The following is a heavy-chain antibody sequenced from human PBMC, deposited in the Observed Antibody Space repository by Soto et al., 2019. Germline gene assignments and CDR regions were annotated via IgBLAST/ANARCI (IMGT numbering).Heavy chain of an antibody. J-gene: IGHJ4*02. D-gene: IGHD3-10*01. V-gene: IGHV4-4*07. CDR3: ARGPGGFGDFSLDY. CDR1: GGSINTYY. CDR2: IYSGGST. Sequence: SETLSLTCAVSGGSINTYYWSWIRQPAGKGLEWIGRIYSGGSTNYNPSLKSRVTMSVDTSKNQFSLKLTSAAAADTAVYYCARGPGGFGDFSLDYWVQGTLVPVSS.